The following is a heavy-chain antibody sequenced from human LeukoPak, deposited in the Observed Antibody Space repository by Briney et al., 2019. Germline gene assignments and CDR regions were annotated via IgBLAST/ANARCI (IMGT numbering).Heavy chain of an antibody. CDR2: ISRDGRTT. V-gene: IGHV3-74*01. D-gene: IGHD1-20*01. J-gene: IGHJ4*02. CDR3: ATYNWEYETDY. Sequence: GGSLRLSCAASGFTFSSYWMYWVRQAPGKGLVWVSRISRDGRTTSHADSVKGRFTIFRDNAKDTLYLQMNSLRAEDTAVYYCATYNWEYETDYWGQGTLVTVSS. CDR1: GFTFSSYW.